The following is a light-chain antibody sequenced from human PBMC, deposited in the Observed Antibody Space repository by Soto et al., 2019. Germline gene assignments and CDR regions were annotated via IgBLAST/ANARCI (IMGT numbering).Light chain of an antibody. J-gene: IGLJ2*01. CDR3: SSYTSTGTYVI. CDR1: SSDVGGYNY. CDR2: EVS. V-gene: IGLV2-14*01. Sequence: QSVLTQPASVSGFPGQSITISCTGTSSDVGGYNYVSWYQQHPGKAPKLMISEVSSRPSGVSNRFSGSKSGNTASLTVSGLQAEDEADYYCSSYTSTGTYVIFGGGTKLSVL.